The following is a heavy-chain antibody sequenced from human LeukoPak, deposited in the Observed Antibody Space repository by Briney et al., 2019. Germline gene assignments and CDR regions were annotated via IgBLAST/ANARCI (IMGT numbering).Heavy chain of an antibody. D-gene: IGHD4-17*01. V-gene: IGHV4-31*02. J-gene: IGHJ4*02. Sequence: LRLSCAASGFTFSSYGMHWIRQHPGKGLEWIGYIYYSGSTNYNPSLKSRVTISVDTSKNQFSLKLSSVTAADTAVYYCAREIIGGDYGWGQGTLVTVSS. CDR2: IYYSGST. CDR1: GFTFSSYG. CDR3: AREIIGGDYG.